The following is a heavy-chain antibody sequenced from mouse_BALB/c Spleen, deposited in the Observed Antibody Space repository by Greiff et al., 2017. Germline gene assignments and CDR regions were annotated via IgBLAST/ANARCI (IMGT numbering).Heavy chain of an antibody. Sequence: EVQLQESGGGLVKPGGSLKLSCAASGFTFSSYAMSWVRQTPEKRLEWVATISSGGSYTYYPDSVKGRFTISRDNAKNTLYLQMSSLRSEDTAMYYCARHNTTVVANAMDYWGQGTSVTVSS. J-gene: IGHJ4*01. CDR3: ARHNTTVVANAMDY. V-gene: IGHV5-9-3*01. CDR1: GFTFSSYA. CDR2: ISSGGSYT. D-gene: IGHD1-1*01.